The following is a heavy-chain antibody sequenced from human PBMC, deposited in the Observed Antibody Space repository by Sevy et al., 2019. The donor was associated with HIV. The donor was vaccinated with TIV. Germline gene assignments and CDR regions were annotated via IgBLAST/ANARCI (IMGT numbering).Heavy chain of an antibody. CDR2: ISSSSNTI. J-gene: IGHJ1*01. Sequence: GGSLRLSCAASGFTFSDYYMSWIRQAPGKGLEWVSYISSSSNTIYYADSVTGRFIISRDNAKNSLYLQMNSLRAEDTALYYWARVGDYYNKFRYLQDWGQGTLVTVSS. CDR1: GFTFSDYY. CDR3: ARVGDYYNKFRYLQD. V-gene: IGHV3-11*01. D-gene: IGHD3-22*01.